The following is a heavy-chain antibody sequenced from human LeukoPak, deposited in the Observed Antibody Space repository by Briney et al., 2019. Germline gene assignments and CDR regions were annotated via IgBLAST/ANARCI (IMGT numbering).Heavy chain of an antibody. D-gene: IGHD5-12*01. CDR2: TKPDGSEK. J-gene: IGHJ4*02. V-gene: IGHV3-7*01. CDR3: ATDGYNSARDS. CDR1: GFSFNTYW. Sequence: GGSLRLSCAASGFSFNTYWMSWVRQAPGKGLEWVANTKPDGSEKYYVDSVRGRFTISRDNAKSLLFLQMSNLRAEDTAIYYCATDGYNSARDSWDQGTLVTVSS.